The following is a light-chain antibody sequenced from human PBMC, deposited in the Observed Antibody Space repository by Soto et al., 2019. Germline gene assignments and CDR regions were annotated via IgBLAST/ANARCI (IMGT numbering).Light chain of an antibody. V-gene: IGLV2-14*01. CDR1: SSDVGGYNY. CDR3: SSYSSITTLV. J-gene: IGLJ2*01. CDR2: EIN. Sequence: QSVLTQPASVSGSPGQSITISCTGTSSDVGGYNYVSWYQQHPGKVPKLMIYEINNRPSGVSNRFSGSKSGNTASLTISGLQAEDEADYYCSSYSSITTLVFGGGTKLTVL.